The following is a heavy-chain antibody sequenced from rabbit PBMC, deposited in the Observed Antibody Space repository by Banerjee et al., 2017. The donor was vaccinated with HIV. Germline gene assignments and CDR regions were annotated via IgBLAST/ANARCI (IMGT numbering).Heavy chain of an antibody. V-gene: IGHV1S7*01. CDR2: IDPVFGIT. CDR3: ARDLAGVIGWNFGW. CDR1: GFSISSYY. D-gene: IGHD4-1*01. Sequence: QLVESGGGLVKPEGSLKLSCTASGFSISSYYMNWVRQAPGKGLEWIGYIDPVFGITEDANVVNGRSSIYIENAQNTEILQMTSLTAAYTATYFCARDLAGVIGWNFGWWGPGTLVTVS. J-gene: IGHJ4*01.